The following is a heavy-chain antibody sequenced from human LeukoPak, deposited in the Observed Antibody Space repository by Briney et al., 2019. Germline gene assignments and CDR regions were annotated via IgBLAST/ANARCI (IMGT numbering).Heavy chain of an antibody. D-gene: IGHD3-3*01. CDR1: GFTFSSYT. J-gene: IGHJ4*01. CDR3: ARDGAYSTIFY. V-gene: IGHV3-23*01. CDR2: ITTSDGNT. Sequence: PGGSLRLSCAASGFTFSSYTMSWVRQAPGKGLEWVSTITTSDGNTYYADSVKGRFTISRDNAKNTLYLQMNSLRAEDTAVYYCARDGAYSTIFYWGQGTLVTVSS.